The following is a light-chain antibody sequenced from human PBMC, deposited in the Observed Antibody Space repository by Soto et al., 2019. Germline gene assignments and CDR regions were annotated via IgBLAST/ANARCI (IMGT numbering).Light chain of an antibody. CDR3: QQRNNWPGT. Sequence: EIVMTQSPATLSVSPGERATLSCRASQTVSNYLAWYQQKPGQAPRLLIYDASNRATGVPARFSGRGSGPDFTLTISSLEPEDFAVYYCQQRNNWPGTSGQGTKVDIK. J-gene: IGKJ1*01. CDR1: QTVSNY. V-gene: IGKV3-11*01. CDR2: DAS.